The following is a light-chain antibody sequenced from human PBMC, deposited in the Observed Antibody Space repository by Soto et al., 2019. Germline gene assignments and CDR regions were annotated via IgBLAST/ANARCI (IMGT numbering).Light chain of an antibody. J-gene: IGLJ2*01. CDR2: DVS. CDR1: SSDVGGYNF. V-gene: IGLV2-14*03. CDR3: SLFICSSALRVA. Sequence: QSALTQPASVSGSPGQSITISCTGSSSDVGGYNFVSWYQQHPGKAPKLMIYDVSIRPSGVSNRFSGSKSVNTASLTISGLQAEDEADYYCSLFICSSALRVAFGGGTKVTVL.